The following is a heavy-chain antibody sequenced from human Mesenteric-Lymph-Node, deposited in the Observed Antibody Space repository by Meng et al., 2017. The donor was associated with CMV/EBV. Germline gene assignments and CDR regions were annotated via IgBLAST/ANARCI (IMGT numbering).Heavy chain of an antibody. CDR1: GDSISSYY. V-gene: IGHV4-59*01. Sequence: GSLRLSCTVSGDSISSYYWSWIRQPPGKGLEWIGYIYYSGSTNYNPSLESRVTISVDTSNNQFSLKLSSVTAADTAVYYCARGNSSSWYEAAFDIWGQGTMVTVSS. CDR2: IYYSGST. J-gene: IGHJ3*02. D-gene: IGHD6-13*01. CDR3: ARGNSSSWYEAAFDI.